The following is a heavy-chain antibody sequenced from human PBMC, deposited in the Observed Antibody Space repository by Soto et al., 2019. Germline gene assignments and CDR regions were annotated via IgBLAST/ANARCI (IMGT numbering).Heavy chain of an antibody. V-gene: IGHV4-34*01. D-gene: IGHD6-13*01. CDR1: GGSFSGYY. J-gene: IGHJ5*02. CDR2: INHSGST. Sequence: PSETLSLTCAVYGGSFSGYYWSWIRQPPGKGLEWIGEINHSGSTNYNPSLKSRVTISVDTSKNQFSLKLSSVTAADTAVYYCARGLRSADIAAAGPFEPWGQGTLVTVSS. CDR3: ARGLRSADIAAAGPFEP.